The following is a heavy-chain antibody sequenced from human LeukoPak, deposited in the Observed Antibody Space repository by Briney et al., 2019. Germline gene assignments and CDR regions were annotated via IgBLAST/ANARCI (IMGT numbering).Heavy chain of an antibody. CDR1: GFTFSSYA. V-gene: IGHV3-23*01. D-gene: IGHD2-15*01. CDR3: TRGGWLGKPQRVDY. J-gene: IGHJ4*02. CDR2: ISGSDGST. Sequence: GGSLRLSCAASGFTFSSYAMSWVRQAPGKGLEWVSAISGSDGSTYFADSVKGRFTISRDNSKNTLYLQMNSLRDEDTAVYYCTRGGWLGKPQRVDYWGQGTLVTVSS.